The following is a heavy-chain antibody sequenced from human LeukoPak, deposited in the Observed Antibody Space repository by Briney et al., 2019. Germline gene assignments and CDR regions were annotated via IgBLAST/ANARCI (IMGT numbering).Heavy chain of an antibody. CDR1: GFTFSSYG. CDR3: AKLILDIVVVPAAMSFDY. V-gene: IGHV3-23*01. Sequence: PGGSLRLSCAASGFTFSSYGMSWVRQAPGKGLEWVSAISGSGGSTYYADSVKGRFTISRDNSKNTLYLQMNSLRAEDTAVYYCAKLILDIVVVPAAMSFDYWGQGTLVTVSS. CDR2: ISGSGGST. J-gene: IGHJ4*02. D-gene: IGHD2-2*03.